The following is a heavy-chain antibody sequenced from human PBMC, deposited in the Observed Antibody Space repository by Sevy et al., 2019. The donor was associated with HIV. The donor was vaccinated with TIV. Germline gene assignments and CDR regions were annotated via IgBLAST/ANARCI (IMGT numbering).Heavy chain of an antibody. CDR2: INPSGGST. CDR3: ARALGYCSSTSCYGHYYYYGMDV. D-gene: IGHD2-2*01. J-gene: IGHJ6*02. Sequence: ASVKVSCKASGYTFTSYYMHWVRQAPGQGLEWMGIINPSGGSTSYAQKFQGRVTMTRDTSTSTVYMELSSLRSEGTAVYYCARALGYCSSTSCYGHYYYYGMDVWGQGTTVTVSS. CDR1: GYTFTSYY. V-gene: IGHV1-46*03.